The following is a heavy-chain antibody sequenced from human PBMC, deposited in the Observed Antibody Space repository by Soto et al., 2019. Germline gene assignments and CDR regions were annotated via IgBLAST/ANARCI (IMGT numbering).Heavy chain of an antibody. CDR2: INSDGSSV. CDR1: GFTLSDNW. D-gene: IGHD6-25*01. J-gene: IGHJ4*02. V-gene: IGHV3-74*03. CDR3: VRAPEQRPFDY. Sequence: EVQLVESGGGLAQPGGSLRLSCAASGFTLSDNWIHWVRRAPGKGLVWVSRINSDGSSVTYADSVKGRFTLSRDNAKNTWFLQMDSLRVEDTAMYYCVRAPEQRPFDYWGQGTLVTVSS.